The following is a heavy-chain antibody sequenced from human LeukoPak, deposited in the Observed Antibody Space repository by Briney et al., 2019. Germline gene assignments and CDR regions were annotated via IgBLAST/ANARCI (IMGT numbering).Heavy chain of an antibody. Sequence: GGSLRLSCAASGFTFSSYAMSWVRQAPGKGLEWVSAISGSGGSTYYADSVKGRFTISRDNSKNTVHLQMSSLRTEDTAVYYCARDLLDCGGPKCSDYGGQGTLVTVSS. CDR2: ISGSGGST. V-gene: IGHV3-23*01. CDR1: GFTFSSYA. J-gene: IGHJ4*02. D-gene: IGHD2-21*01. CDR3: ARDLLDCGGPKCSDY.